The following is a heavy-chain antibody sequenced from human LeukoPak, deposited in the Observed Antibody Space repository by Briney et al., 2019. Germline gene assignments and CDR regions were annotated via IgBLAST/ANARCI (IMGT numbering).Heavy chain of an antibody. D-gene: IGHD6-19*01. CDR2: IRNKANSYAT. V-gene: IGHV3-73*01. CDR3: TSTGYSSGWYMDYYYYMDV. J-gene: IGHJ6*03. CDR1: GFTFSGSA. Sequence: GGSLRLSCAVSGFTFSGSAMHWVRQASGKGLEWVGRIRNKANSYATAYAASVKGRFTISRDDSKNTAYLQMNSLKTEDTAVYFCTSTGYSSGWYMDYYYYMDVWGKGTTVTVSS.